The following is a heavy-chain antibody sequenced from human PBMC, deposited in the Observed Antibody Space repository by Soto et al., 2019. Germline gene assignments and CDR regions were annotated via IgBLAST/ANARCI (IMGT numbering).Heavy chain of an antibody. V-gene: IGHV2-5*02. D-gene: IGHD4-4*01. CDR2: IYWDDDR. CDR3: AQQHHTAYRLFDY. Sequence: QITLKESGPTLVKPTQTLTLTCTVSGFSVTTNGVAVGWIRQPPGKALEWLALIYWDDDRRYSPSLEAKLTTTKHTSRNPVVRTMTHMDPVDTGTCFCAQQHHTAYRLFDYRGRRSQVTVSS. J-gene: IGHJ4*02. CDR1: GFSVTTNGVA.